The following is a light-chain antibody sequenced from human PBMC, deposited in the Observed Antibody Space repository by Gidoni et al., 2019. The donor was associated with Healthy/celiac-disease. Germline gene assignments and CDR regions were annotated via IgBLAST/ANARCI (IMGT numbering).Light chain of an antibody. CDR1: QSISSH. Sequence: DIQMTQSPSSLSASVGDRVTIPCRASQSISSHLNWYQQKPGKAPKLLIYAASSLQSGVPSRFSGSGSGTDFTLTISSLQPEEFATYYCQQSYSTPPTFGQGTKLEIK. J-gene: IGKJ2*01. V-gene: IGKV1-39*01. CDR2: AAS. CDR3: QQSYSTPPT.